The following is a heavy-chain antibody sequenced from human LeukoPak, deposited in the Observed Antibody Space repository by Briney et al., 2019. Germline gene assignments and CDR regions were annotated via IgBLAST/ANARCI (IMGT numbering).Heavy chain of an antibody. D-gene: IGHD2-21*02. CDR3: ARDLGDSTCGGDCYSFVDY. CDR1: GFTFSSYG. J-gene: IGHJ4*02. Sequence: GRSLRLSCAASGFTFSSYGMHWVRQAPGKGLEWVAVISYDGSNKYYADSVKGRFTISRDNSKNTLYLQMNSLRAEDTAVYYCARDLGDSTCGGDCYSFVDYWGQGTLVTVSS. V-gene: IGHV3-30*03. CDR2: ISYDGSNK.